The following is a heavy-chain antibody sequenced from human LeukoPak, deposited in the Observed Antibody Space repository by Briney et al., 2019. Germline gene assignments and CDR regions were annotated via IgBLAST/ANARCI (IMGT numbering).Heavy chain of an antibody. V-gene: IGHV3-30*04. D-gene: IGHD5-18*01. J-gene: IGHJ4*02. CDR2: ISYDGSNK. CDR3: ARGGYSYGPTTKLV. Sequence: GGSLRLSCAASGFTFSSYAMHWVRQAPGKGLEWVAVISYDGSNKYYADSVKGRFTISRDNSKNTLYLQMNSLRAKDTAVYYCARGGYSYGPTTKLVWGQGTLVTVSS. CDR1: GFTFSSYA.